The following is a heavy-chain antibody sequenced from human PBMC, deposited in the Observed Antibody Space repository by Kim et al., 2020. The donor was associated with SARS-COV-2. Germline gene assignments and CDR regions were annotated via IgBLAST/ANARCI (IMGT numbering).Heavy chain of an antibody. CDR1: GYTFTSYG. CDR2: ISAYNGNT. J-gene: IGHJ4*02. V-gene: IGHV1-18*04. CDR3: ARVVLRYFDWLLSMYYFDY. D-gene: IGHD3-9*01. Sequence: ASVKVSCKASGYTFTSYGISWVRQAPGQGLEWMGWISAYNGNTNYAQKLQGRVTMTTDTSTSTAYMELRSLRSDDTAVYYCARVVLRYFDWLLSMYYFDYWGQGTMVTVSS.